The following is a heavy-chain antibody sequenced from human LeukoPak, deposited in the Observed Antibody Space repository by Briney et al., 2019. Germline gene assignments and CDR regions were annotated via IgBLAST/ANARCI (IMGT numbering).Heavy chain of an antibody. Sequence: PGGSLRLSXAASGFTFSTYWMSWVRQVPGKGLEWVANIEQQGSETYYVDSVKGRFTVSRDNAKNSLYLQMNSLRAEDTGVYYCARGISSTVRGAYFMDVWGKGTTVTVSS. V-gene: IGHV3-7*01. CDR1: GFTFSTYW. CDR3: ARGISSTVRGAYFMDV. J-gene: IGHJ6*03. D-gene: IGHD3-10*01. CDR2: IEQQGSET.